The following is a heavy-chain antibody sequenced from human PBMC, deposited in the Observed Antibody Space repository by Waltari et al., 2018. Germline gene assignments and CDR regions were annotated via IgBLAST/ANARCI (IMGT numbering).Heavy chain of an antibody. CDR2: IYHSGST. Sequence: QVQLQESGPGLVKPSETLSLTCAVSGYSISSGYYWGWIRQPPGKGLEWIGSIYHSGSTYYNPSLKSRVTISLDTSKNQFSLKLSSVTAADTAVYYCARSIVVVVAAQYYFDYWGQGTLVTVSS. D-gene: IGHD2-15*01. V-gene: IGHV4-38-2*01. J-gene: IGHJ4*02. CDR1: GYSISSGYY. CDR3: ARSIVVVVAAQYYFDY.